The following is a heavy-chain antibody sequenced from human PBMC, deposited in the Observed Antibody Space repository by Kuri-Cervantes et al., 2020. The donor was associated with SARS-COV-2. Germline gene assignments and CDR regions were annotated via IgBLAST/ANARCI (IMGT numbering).Heavy chain of an antibody. CDR1: GFTFDDYG. J-gene: IGHJ5*02. CDR2: INWNGGST. Sequence: GGSLRLSCAASGFTFDDYGMSWVRQAPGKGLEWVSGINWNGGSTGYADSVEGRFTISRDNAKNSLYLQMNSLRAEDTALYHCARSTYNNWFDPWGQGTLVTVSS. D-gene: IGHD1-14*01. V-gene: IGHV3-20*01. CDR3: ARSTYNNWFDP.